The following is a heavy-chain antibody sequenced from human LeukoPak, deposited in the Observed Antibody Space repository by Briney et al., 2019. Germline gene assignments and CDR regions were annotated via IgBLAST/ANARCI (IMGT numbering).Heavy chain of an antibody. Sequence: GGSLRLSCAASGFTFTDYYMSWIRQAPGRGLDGISYISDSGGTIHYADCVKGRFTISRDNAKHSLYLQTNRLRDEDTAVYYCARGAGPLFDPWGQGTLVAVSS. CDR1: GFTFTDYY. V-gene: IGHV3-11*01. J-gene: IGHJ5*02. CDR3: ARGAGPLFDP. CDR2: ISDSGGTI.